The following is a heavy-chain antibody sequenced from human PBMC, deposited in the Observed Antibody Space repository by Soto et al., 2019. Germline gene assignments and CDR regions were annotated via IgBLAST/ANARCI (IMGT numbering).Heavy chain of an antibody. V-gene: IGHV3-33*01. CDR1: GFTFSSYG. D-gene: IGHD6-6*01. J-gene: IGHJ6*02. CDR3: AREYSSSPYFFYYGFDG. CDR2: IWYDGSQK. Sequence: QVQLVESGGGVVQPGRSLRLSCAASGFTFSSYGMHWVRQAPGKGLEWVAVIWYDGSQKNYADSVKGRFTISRDNSKYTLSLQMSSLRAEDTAVYYCAREYSSSPYFFYYGFDGWGQGTTVTVSS.